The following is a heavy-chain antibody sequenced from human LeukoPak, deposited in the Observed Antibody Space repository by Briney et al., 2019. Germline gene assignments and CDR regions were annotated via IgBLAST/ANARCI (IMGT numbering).Heavy chain of an antibody. CDR2: IYPGNSDT. D-gene: IGHD3-10*01. CDR1: GYSFTGYW. J-gene: IGHJ4*02. Sequence: GESLKISCKGSGYSFTGYWIGWVRQMPGRGLEWLGIIYPGNSDTRKSPSFQGQVTISVDKSISTAYLQWRSLKASDTAMYYCARRGSEYYYGSASYYNFDYWGQGTLVTVSS. CDR3: ARRGSEYYYGSASYYNFDY. V-gene: IGHV5-51*01.